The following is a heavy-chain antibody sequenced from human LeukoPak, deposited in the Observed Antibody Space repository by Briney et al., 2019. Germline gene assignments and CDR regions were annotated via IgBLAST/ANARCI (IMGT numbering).Heavy chain of an antibody. CDR2: ISGSGGST. CDR1: GFTFSSYA. V-gene: IGHV3-23*01. CDR3: AKELGYSSGWYGLGY. D-gene: IGHD6-19*01. Sequence: GGSLRLSCAASGFTFSSYAMSWVRQAPGEGLEWVSAISGSGGSTYSADSVKGRFTISRDNSKNTLYLQMNSLRAEDTAVYYCAKELGYSSGWYGLGYWGQGTLVTVSS. J-gene: IGHJ4*02.